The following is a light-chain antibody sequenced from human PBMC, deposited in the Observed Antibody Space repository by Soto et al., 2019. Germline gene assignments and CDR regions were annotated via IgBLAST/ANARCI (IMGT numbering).Light chain of an antibody. J-gene: IGKJ1*01. CDR3: LQFNNYPRT. CDR1: QGISSA. V-gene: IGKV1D-13*01. CDR2: DAS. Sequence: AIQLTQSPSSLSASVGDRVTITCRASQGISSALAWYQQKPGKAPKLLIYDASSLESGVPSRFSGSGSGTDFALTINSLQPGDFATYFCLQFNNYPRTFGQGTKVEIK.